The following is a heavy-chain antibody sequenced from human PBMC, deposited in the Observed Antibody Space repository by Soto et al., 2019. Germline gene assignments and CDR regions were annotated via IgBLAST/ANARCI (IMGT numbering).Heavy chain of an antibody. J-gene: IGHJ5*02. CDR2: ISPYNGNT. CDR1: GYSFTSYG. V-gene: IGHV1-18*01. CDR3: ARERGTVAPLDP. D-gene: IGHD1-7*01. Sequence: QVQLVQSGAEMKKPGASVEVSCKASGYSFTSYGISWVRQAPGQGLEWMGWISPYNGNTNYAQNFQGRVTMTTDTSTSTAYMELRSLRSDDTAVYYCARERGTVAPLDPWGQGTLVTVSS.